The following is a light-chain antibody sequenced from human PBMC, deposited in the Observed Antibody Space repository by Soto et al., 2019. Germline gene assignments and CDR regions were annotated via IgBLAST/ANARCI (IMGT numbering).Light chain of an antibody. CDR1: QSVDSH. V-gene: IGKV3-11*01. Sequence: EIVLTQSPASLSLSPGERATLSCRASQSVDSHLVWYQQKPGQAPRLLIFGASNRATGIPARFSGSGSGTDFTLAINRLEPDDFAVYYCQQRSDWPITFGQGTRLEIK. CDR3: QQRSDWPIT. CDR2: GAS. J-gene: IGKJ5*01.